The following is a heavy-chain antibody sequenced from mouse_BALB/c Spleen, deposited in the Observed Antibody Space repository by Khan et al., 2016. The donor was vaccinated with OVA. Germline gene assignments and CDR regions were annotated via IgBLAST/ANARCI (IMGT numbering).Heavy chain of an antibody. Sequence: QVQLQQSGPGLVAPSQSLSITCTISGFSLTNYGVHWVRQPPGKGLEWLVLMWSDGSTTYNSALKSRLTISKDNSKRQVFLKMNSLQTDDTAMYFCARQPYYHYNVMDYWGQVTSVTVSS. CDR3: ARQPYYHYNVMDY. V-gene: IGHV2-6-1*01. D-gene: IGHD2-10*01. CDR2: MWSDGST. J-gene: IGHJ4*01. CDR1: GFSLTNYG.